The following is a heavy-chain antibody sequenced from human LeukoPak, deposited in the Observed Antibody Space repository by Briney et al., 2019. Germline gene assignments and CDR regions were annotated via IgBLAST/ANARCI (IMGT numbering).Heavy chain of an antibody. CDR1: GGSFSGYY. CDR3: AREMGDDFYYFDY. Sequence: SETLSLTCAVYGGSFSGYYWSWIRQPPGKGLEWVGEINHSGSTNYNPSLKSRVTISVDTSKNQFSLKLSSVTAADTAVYYCAREMGDDFYYFDYWGQGTLVTVSS. CDR2: INHSGST. D-gene: IGHD1-26*01. V-gene: IGHV4-34*01. J-gene: IGHJ4*02.